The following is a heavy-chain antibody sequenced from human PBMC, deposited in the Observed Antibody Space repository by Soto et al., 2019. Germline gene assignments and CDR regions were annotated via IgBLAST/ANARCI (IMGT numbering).Heavy chain of an antibody. J-gene: IGHJ5*02. D-gene: IGHD2-2*02. CDR1: GLTFSSYG. CDR3: AADRACSSTSCYTRRAPPIDP. V-gene: IGHV3-30*03. CDR2: ISYDGINK. Sequence: PGGSLRLSCAASGLTFSSYGIHWVRQAPCKVLEWVAVISYDGINKYYADSVKGRFTIARDNSKNTLYLEMNSMRAEDTAVYYLAADRACSSTSCYTRRAPPIDPCGQGILVTVSS.